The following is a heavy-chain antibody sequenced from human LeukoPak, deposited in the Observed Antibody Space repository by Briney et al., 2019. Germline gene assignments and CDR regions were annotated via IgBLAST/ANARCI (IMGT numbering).Heavy chain of an antibody. D-gene: IGHD2-21*01. Sequence: GGSLRLSCAASGFIFSNFWMSWVRQAPGKGLEWVAGIKQDGSEKFYVDSVKGRLTISRDNAKNSLYLQKNFLRTEDTALYYCARTRGETYFDYWGQGTLVTVSS. CDR3: ARTRGETYFDY. CDR1: GFIFSNFW. V-gene: IGHV3-7*01. J-gene: IGHJ4*02. CDR2: IKQDGSEK.